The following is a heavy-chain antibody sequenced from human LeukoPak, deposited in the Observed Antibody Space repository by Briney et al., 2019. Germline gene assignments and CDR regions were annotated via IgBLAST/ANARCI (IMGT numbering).Heavy chain of an antibody. CDR3: ATDNDGSGWYFPAD. CDR1: GYTLTELS. V-gene: IGHV1-24*01. CDR2: FDPEDGET. J-gene: IGHJ4*02. D-gene: IGHD6-19*01. Sequence: ASVKVSCKVSGYTLTELSMHWVRQAPGKGLEWMGGFDPEDGETIYAQKFQGRVTMTEDTSTDTAYMELSSLRSEDTAVYYCATDNDGSGWYFPADWGQGTLVTVSS.